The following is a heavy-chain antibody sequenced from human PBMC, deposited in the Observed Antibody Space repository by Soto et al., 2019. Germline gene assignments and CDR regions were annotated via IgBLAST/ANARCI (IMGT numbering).Heavy chain of an antibody. J-gene: IGHJ4*02. D-gene: IGHD2-2*01. CDR2: IQSKVFGGAT. V-gene: IGHV3-15*01. CDR1: GFTVTDSW. CDR3: AKESSMDSISLRGRNFEY. Sequence: GSLRLSCAGSGFTVTDSWINWVRQVPGKGLEWVGRIQSKVFGGATHYAAPVKDRVTISRDDSKNTLFLHMNSLGAENTAVYYCAKESSMDSISLRGRNFEYWEQG.